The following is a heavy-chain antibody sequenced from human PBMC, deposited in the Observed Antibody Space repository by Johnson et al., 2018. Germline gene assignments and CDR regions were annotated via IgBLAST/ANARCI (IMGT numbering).Heavy chain of an antibody. J-gene: IGHJ3*02. CDR2: ISSSSGYI. D-gene: IGHD6-19*01. V-gene: IGHV3-21*01. CDR3: ARDRPSGGWNAFDI. CDR1: GFDFSSYS. Sequence: VQLVQSGGGLVKHGGSLTVSCADSGFDFSSYSMIWVRQAPGKGLEWVSFISSSSGYIYYADSVKDRFAITSDNAKNSLYRQMNSLRAGDTAVYYCARDRPSGGWNAFDIWGQGTMVTVSS.